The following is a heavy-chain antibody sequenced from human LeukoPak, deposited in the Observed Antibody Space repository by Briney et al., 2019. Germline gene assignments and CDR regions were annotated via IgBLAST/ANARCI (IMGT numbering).Heavy chain of an antibody. J-gene: IGHJ3*01. Sequence: SETLSLTCTVSGGSISSYYWSWIRQPPGKGLEWIGYIYYSGSTNYNPSLKSRVTISVGTSKNQFSLKLSSVTAADTAVYYCARDLFGEAVWGQGTMVTVSS. D-gene: IGHD3-3*01. CDR2: IYYSGST. V-gene: IGHV4-59*01. CDR1: GGSISSYY. CDR3: ARDLFGEAV.